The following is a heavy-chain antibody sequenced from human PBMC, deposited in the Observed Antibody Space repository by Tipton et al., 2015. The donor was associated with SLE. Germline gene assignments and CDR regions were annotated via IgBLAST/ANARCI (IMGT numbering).Heavy chain of an antibody. J-gene: IGHJ4*02. V-gene: IGHV4-34*01. D-gene: IGHD6-19*01. CDR2: VNHFGTI. Sequence: TLSLTCDVKGGSFSGYYWSWIRQSPEKGLEWIGEVNHFGTIYYNASLKSRVTISIDTSKSHFSLKLTSVTAADTAVYYCARHPYVAVAGGFDFWGQGTLVTVSS. CDR1: GGSFSGYY. CDR3: ARHPYVAVAGGFDF.